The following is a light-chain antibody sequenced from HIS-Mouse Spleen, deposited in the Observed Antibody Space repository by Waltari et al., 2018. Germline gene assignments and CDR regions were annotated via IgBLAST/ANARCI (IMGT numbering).Light chain of an antibody. CDR3: MQALQTPFT. V-gene: IGKV2-28*01. CDR2: LGS. Sequence: DIVMTQSPLSLPVTPGEPASISRRSSQSLLHSNGYNYLDWYQQKPGQSPQLLIYLGSNRASGVPDRFSGSGSGTDFTLKISRVEAEDVGVYYCMQALQTPFTFGPGTKVDIK. J-gene: IGKJ3*01. CDR1: QSLLHSNGYNY.